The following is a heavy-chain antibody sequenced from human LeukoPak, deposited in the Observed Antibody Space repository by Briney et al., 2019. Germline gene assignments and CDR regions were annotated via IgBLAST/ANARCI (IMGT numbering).Heavy chain of an antibody. V-gene: IGHV4-34*01. CDR2: INHSGST. D-gene: IGHD3-10*01. J-gene: IGHJ3*02. Sequence: SETLSLTCAGYGWTFSGYYWSWIRQPPGQGLEWIGEINHSGSTNSNPSLNSRATISVDTSKNQYSQQLSSVTAADAALYYCGRDVNGFGELVVGLLRDAFDIWGQGTMVTVSS. CDR3: GRDVNGFGELVVGLLRDAFDI. CDR1: GWTFSGYY.